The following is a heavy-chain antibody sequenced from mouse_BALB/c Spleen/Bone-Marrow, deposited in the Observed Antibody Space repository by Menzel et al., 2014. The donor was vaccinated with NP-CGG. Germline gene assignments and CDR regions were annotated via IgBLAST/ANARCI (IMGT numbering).Heavy chain of an antibody. J-gene: IGHJ1*01. V-gene: IGHV7-3*02. CDR2: IINKGKGYTT. D-gene: IGHD2-4*01. CDR3: ARDINYDIYGYYDA. Sequence: VQGVESGGGLVQPGGSLRLSCATSGFTFTDYYMSWVRQPPGKALEWLGFIINKGKGYTTEYSASVKGRFTIPRDNSQSILYRQMNTLRAEGSATYYCARDINYDIYGYYDAQGAGTTATVYS. CDR1: GFTFTDYY.